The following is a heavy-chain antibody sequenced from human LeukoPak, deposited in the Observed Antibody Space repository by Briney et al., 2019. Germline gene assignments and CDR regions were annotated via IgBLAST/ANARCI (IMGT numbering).Heavy chain of an antibody. CDR3: AREWTIMVRGSRAFDI. V-gene: IGHV4-61*01. CDR1: GGSVSSGSYY. CDR2: IYCSGST. Sequence: PSETLSLTCTVSGGSVSSGSYYWSWIRQPPGKGLEWIGYIYCSGSTNYNPSLKSRVTISVDTSKNQFSLKLSSVTAADTAVYYCAREWTIMVRGSRAFDIWGQGTMVTVSS. J-gene: IGHJ3*02. D-gene: IGHD3-10*01.